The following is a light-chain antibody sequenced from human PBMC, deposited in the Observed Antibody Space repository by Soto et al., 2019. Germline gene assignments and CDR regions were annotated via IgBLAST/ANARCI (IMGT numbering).Light chain of an antibody. Sequence: DIQMTQFPSTLSASVGDRVTITCRASQSIDTWLAWHQQKPGQAPKLLISKAFSSESGVPSRFSGSGSGTELTLTISRLKNDDSETHYCQQYKSYRAFGQGTKVDI. V-gene: IGKV1-5*03. CDR1: QSIDTW. J-gene: IGKJ1*01. CDR3: QQYKSYRA. CDR2: KAF.